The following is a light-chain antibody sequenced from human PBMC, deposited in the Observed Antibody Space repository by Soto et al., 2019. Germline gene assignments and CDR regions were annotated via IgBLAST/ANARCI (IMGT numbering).Light chain of an antibody. CDR2: GAS. Sequence: EIVMTQSPATLSVSPGERATLSCRASQSVTSNYLAWYQQKPGQAPRLLIYGASTRATGIPARFSGSGSGTELTITISSLQSEDFAVYYCQQYNNWPITFGQGTRLEIK. J-gene: IGKJ5*01. CDR3: QQYNNWPIT. CDR1: QSVTSN. V-gene: IGKV3-15*01.